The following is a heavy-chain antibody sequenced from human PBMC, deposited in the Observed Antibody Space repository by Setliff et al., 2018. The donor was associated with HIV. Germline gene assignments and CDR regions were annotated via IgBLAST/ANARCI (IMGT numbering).Heavy chain of an antibody. CDR1: GYTFTSYY. Sequence: VASVKVSCKASGYTFTSYYMHWVRQAPGQGLERMGIINPSGGSTSYAQKFQGRVTMTRDTSTSTVHMELSSLRSEDTAVYYCARDNRSGWYYFDYWGQGTLVTVSS. CDR2: INPSGGST. J-gene: IGHJ4*02. V-gene: IGHV1-46*01. D-gene: IGHD6-19*01. CDR3: ARDNRSGWYYFDY.